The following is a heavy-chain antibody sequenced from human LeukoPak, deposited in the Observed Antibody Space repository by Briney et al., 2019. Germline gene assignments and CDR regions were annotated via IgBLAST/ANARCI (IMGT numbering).Heavy chain of an antibody. V-gene: IGHV3-53*01. D-gene: IGHD3-10*01. CDR2: IYSGGST. J-gene: IGHJ3*02. CDR1: GFTVSSNY. CDR3: ARDRRGYYGSGSFDAFDI. Sequence: PGGSLRLSCAASGFTVSSNYMSWVRQAPGKGLEWVSVIYSGGSTYYADSVKGRFTISRDNSKNTLYLQMSSLRAEDTAVYYCARDRRGYYGSGSFDAFDIWGQGTMVTVSS.